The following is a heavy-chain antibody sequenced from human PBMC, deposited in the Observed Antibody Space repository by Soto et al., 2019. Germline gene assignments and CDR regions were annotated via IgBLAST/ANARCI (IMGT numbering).Heavy chain of an antibody. V-gene: IGHV4-39*01. CDR3: TRAPLHPNY. Sequence: LSLTCTVSGGSIKTDNVYWGWIRQPPGKRPEWIGSIYYIGTTYYNPSLKSRVTISVDTSKNQFSLKLSSVTAADTAVFYCTRAPLHPNYWGQGTLVTVSS. J-gene: IGHJ4*02. CDR2: IYYIGTT. CDR1: GGSIKTDNVY. D-gene: IGHD4-4*01.